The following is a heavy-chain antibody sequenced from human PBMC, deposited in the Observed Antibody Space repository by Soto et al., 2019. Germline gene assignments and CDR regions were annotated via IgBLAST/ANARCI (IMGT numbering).Heavy chain of an antibody. J-gene: IGHJ4*02. CDR1: GFTSGHSA. D-gene: IGHD3-10*01. V-gene: IGHV3-23*01. CDR2: ISGTGGAA. CDR3: AKPEEVVRGFDF. Sequence: GGSLRLSCAASGFTSGHSAMSWVRQAPGKGLEWVAAISGTGGAAYYAESVKGRFTISRDNSRNTLFLQMSSLRVDDTAIYYCAKPEEVVRGFDFWGLGTPVTVSS.